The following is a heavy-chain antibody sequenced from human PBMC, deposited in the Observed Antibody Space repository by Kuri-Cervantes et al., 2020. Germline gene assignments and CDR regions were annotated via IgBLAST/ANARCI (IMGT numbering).Heavy chain of an antibody. D-gene: IGHD6-13*01. J-gene: IGHJ6*03. CDR3: ARERSSSRVRYYYYYMDV. V-gene: IGHV4-38-2*01. CDR2: IYRSGSS. CDR1: GSISTAYY. Sequence: GSLRLSCAASGSISTAYYWGWIRQPPGKMLELIGTIYRSGSSDYNPSLKSRVTISVDTSKNQFSLKLSSVTAADTAVYYCARERSSSRVRYYYYYMDVWGKGTTVTVSS.